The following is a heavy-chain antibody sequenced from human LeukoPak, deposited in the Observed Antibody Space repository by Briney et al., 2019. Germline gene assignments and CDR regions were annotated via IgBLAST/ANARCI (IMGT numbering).Heavy chain of an antibody. D-gene: IGHD2-21*02. CDR3: AKNIGDYNSHYFDY. J-gene: IGHJ4*02. Sequence: GGSLRLSCVASGFSLTTYGMHWVRLAPGRGLEWVAVISYDGSKKYCADSVKGRFTVSRDNSKNTLYLQMNSLRAEDTAVYYCAKNIGDYNSHYFDYWGQGTLVTVSS. V-gene: IGHV3-30*18. CDR2: ISYDGSKK. CDR1: GFSLTTYG.